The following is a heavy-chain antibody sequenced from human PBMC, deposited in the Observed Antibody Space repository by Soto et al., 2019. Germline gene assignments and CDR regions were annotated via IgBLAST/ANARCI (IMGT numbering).Heavy chain of an antibody. CDR1: GITFSSYA. Sequence: EVQLLESGGGLVQPGGSLRLSCGASGITFSSYAMSWVRQAPGKGLEWVSTISGSGGSTYYADSVKGRFTISRDNSKNTLYLLMNSLRAEDTAVYYCAKPHCSGGSCYYYYGMDVWGQGTTVTVSS. V-gene: IGHV3-23*01. J-gene: IGHJ6*02. D-gene: IGHD2-15*01. CDR3: AKPHCSGGSCYYYYGMDV. CDR2: ISGSGGST.